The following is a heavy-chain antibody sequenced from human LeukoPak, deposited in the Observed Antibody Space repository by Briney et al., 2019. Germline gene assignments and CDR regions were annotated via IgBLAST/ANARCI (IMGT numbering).Heavy chain of an antibody. V-gene: IGHV3-7*01. CDR2: INHNGNVN. D-gene: IGHD4-23*01. Sequence: PGGSLRLSCAASGFTFSSYWMNWARQAPGRGLEWMASINHNGNVNYYVDSVKGRFSISRDNAKNTLYLQMNSLRVEDTAVYYCARGRPHGNDYWGQGTLVTVSS. J-gene: IGHJ4*02. CDR3: ARGRPHGNDY. CDR1: GFTFSSYW.